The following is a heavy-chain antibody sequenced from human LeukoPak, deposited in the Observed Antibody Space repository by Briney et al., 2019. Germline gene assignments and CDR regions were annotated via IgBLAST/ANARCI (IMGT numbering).Heavy chain of an antibody. D-gene: IGHD3-10*01. CDR3: AREGSTSGTNWFDP. CDR1: DYSITSDYY. CDR2: IYHSGTT. Sequence: ETLSLTCAVSDYSITSDYYWGWIRQPPGKGLEWIGSIYHSGTTDYNPSLKSRVTISVDTSKNQFSLKLTSVTAADTAVYYCAREGSTSGTNWFDPWGQGNLSPSPQ. V-gene: IGHV4-38-2*02. J-gene: IGHJ5*02.